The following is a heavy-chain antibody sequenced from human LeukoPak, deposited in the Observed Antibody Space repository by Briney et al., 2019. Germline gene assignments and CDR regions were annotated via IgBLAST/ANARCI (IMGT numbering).Heavy chain of an antibody. V-gene: IGHV3-48*01. CDR3: AREGNYDYVWGSYRPLWFDP. CDR1: GFTYSSYE. D-gene: IGHD3-16*02. Sequence: PGGSLRLSCAASGFTYSSYEMNWVRQAPGKGLEWVSYISSSSSTIYYADSVKGRFTISRDNAKNSLYLQMNSLRAEDTAVYYCAREGNYDYVWGSYRPLWFDPWGQGTLVTVSS. CDR2: ISSSSSTI. J-gene: IGHJ5*02.